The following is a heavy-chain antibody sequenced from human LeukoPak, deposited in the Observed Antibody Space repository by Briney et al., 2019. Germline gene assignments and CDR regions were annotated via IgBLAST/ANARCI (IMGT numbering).Heavy chain of an antibody. J-gene: IGHJ4*02. D-gene: IGHD1-1*01. CDR2: IYSGGSA. CDR1: EFTLSNSY. Sequence: GGSLRLSCAASEFTLSNSYMTWVRQAPGKGLEWVSVIYSGGSADYADSVKGRFTISRDSSKNTLYLQMSSLRAEDTAMYYCAGHWSRGLWGQGTLVTVSS. V-gene: IGHV3-53*01. CDR3: AGHWSRGL.